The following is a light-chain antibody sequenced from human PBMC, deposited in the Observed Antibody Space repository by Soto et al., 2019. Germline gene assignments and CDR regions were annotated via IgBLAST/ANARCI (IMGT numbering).Light chain of an antibody. J-gene: IGKJ4*01. CDR3: QQYNNWPPLT. V-gene: IGKV3-15*01. Sequence: EIVMTQSPAPLSVSPGERPTLSCRASQRVSSNLAGYQQKPGQAPRLLIYGASTRATGIPARFSGSGSGTELTLTISSLQSEDFAVYYCQQYNNWPPLTFGGGTKVEIK. CDR1: QRVSSN. CDR2: GAS.